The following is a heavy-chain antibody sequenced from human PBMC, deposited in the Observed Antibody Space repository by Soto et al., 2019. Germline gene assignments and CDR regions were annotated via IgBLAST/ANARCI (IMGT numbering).Heavy chain of an antibody. J-gene: IGHJ6*02. CDR1: GGTFSSYA. V-gene: IGHV1-69*13. D-gene: IGHD2-15*01. Sequence: SVKVSCKASGGTFSSYAISWVRQAPGQGLEWMGGIIPIFGTANYAQKFQGRVPITADESTSTAYRELSSLRSEDTAVYYCARNSTSGRLYCIGGSGRSYYYYGMDVWGQGTTVTVSS. CDR3: ARNSTSGRLYCIGGSGRSYYYYGMDV. CDR2: IIPIFGTA.